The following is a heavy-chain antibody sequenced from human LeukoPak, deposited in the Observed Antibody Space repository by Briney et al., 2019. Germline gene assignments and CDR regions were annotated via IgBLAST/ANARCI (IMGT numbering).Heavy chain of an antibody. J-gene: IGHJ4*02. Sequence: GGSLRLSSAASGFTFSSYAMSWVRQAPGRGLEWVSSISSSGANTYYAESVKGRFTISRDNSKNTLYLQMSSLRVEDTAVYYCAKRDRPCSGDCSAPYYFDYWGQGTLVTVSS. D-gene: IGHD2-21*02. CDR3: AKRDRPCSGDCSAPYYFDY. CDR2: ISSSGANT. CDR1: GFTFSSYA. V-gene: IGHV3-23*01.